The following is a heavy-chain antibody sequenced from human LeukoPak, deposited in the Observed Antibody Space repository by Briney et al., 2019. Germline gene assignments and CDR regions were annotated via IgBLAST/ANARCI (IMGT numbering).Heavy chain of an antibody. CDR1: GFTFSSYP. Sequence: GGSLRLSCAAFGFTFSSYPMNWVRQAPGKGLEWVSNVRPGDSARFYADSVRGRFTISRDDAKNSLYLQMNSLRAEDTAVYYCAREVAVAGTGAFDIWGQGTMVTVSS. CDR2: VRPGDSAR. D-gene: IGHD6-19*01. CDR3: AREVAVAGTGAFDI. V-gene: IGHV3-48*01. J-gene: IGHJ3*02.